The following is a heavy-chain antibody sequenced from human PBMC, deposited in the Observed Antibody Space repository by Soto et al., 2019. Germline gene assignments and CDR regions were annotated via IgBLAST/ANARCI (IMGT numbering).Heavy chain of an antibody. Sequence: SGPTLVNPTETLTLTCTVPGISLSNDRTGVSWIRQPPGKALEWLAHIFSNDEKSYTTSLKNRLTISKDTSKGQVVLSMTSMAPVDTGTYFRGPTLRHGSDPPDYGGQGIQVPISP. CDR2: IFSNDEK. J-gene: IGHJ4*02. D-gene: IGHD3-10*01. CDR3: GPTLRHGSDPPDY. CDR1: GISLSNDRTG. V-gene: IGHV2-26*01.